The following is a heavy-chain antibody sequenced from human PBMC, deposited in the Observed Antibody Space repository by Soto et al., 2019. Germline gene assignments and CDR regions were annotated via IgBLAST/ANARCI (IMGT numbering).Heavy chain of an antibody. CDR3: ASWDYDVLTGFSYDD. CDR2: IIPMIRRT. J-gene: IGHJ4*02. D-gene: IGHD3-9*01. Sequence: QVQLVQSGAEVKKPGSSVKVSCKASGGTFNNYGMGWVRQAPGQGLEWMGGIIPMIRRTNYAQKFQGRVTLTADASRSTAYMELRSLRSEDTAVYYWASWDYDVLTGFSYDDWGQGTLVTVSS. CDR1: GGTFNNYG. V-gene: IGHV1-69*01.